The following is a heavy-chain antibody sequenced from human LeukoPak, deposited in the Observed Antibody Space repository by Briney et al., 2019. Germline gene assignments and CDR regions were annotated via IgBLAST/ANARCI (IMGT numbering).Heavy chain of an antibody. D-gene: IGHD3-10*01. V-gene: IGHV1-18*01. CDR2: ISAYNGNT. CDR3: ARGPLWFGELLEAHFDY. J-gene: IGHJ4*02. CDR1: GYTFTSYG. Sequence: ASVKVSCKASGYTFTSYGISWVRQAPGQGLEWMGWISAYNGNTNYAQKLQGRVTMTTDTSTSTAYMELRSLRSDDTAVYYCARGPLWFGELLEAHFDYWGQGTLVTVSS.